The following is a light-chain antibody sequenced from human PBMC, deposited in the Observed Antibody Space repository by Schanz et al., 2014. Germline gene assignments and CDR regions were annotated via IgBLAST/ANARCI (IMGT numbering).Light chain of an antibody. J-gene: IGLJ2*01. Sequence: QSALTQPASVSASPGQSITISCTGTATDIGGTYLVSWYQQNPGEAPKLLILGDNHRPSGVSNRFSGSKSANTVSLTISGLQAEDEATYYCCSYSHTRTFVLFGGGTKLTVL. CDR2: GDN. CDR1: ATDIGGTYL. CDR3: CSYSHTRTFVL. V-gene: IGLV2-23*02.